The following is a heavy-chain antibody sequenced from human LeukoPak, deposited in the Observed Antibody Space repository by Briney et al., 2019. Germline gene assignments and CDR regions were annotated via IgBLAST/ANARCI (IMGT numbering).Heavy chain of an antibody. CDR3: ARDKARGGSYWGIDY. CDR1: GFTFSDYY. J-gene: IGHJ4*02. D-gene: IGHD1-26*01. CDR2: ISSSGSTI. V-gene: IGHV3-11*01. Sequence: PGGSLRLSCAASGFTFSDYYMSWIRQAPGKGLEWVSYISSSGSTIYYADSVKGRFTISRDNAKNSLYLQVNSLRAEDTAVYYCARDKARGGSYWGIDYWGQGTLVTVSS.